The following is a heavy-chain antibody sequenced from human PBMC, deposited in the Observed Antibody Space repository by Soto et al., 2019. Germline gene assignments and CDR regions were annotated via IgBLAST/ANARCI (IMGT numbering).Heavy chain of an antibody. CDR1: GFTFSSYA. Sequence: EVQLLESGGGLVQPGGSLRLSCAASGFTFSSYAMSWVRQAPGKGLEWVSVISGSGGNTYYADSVKGRFTISRDNSKNTLYLQMNSLRAEDTAVYYGAKHTIFGVVRGYFDYWGQGTLVTVSS. V-gene: IGHV3-23*01. D-gene: IGHD3-3*01. J-gene: IGHJ4*02. CDR2: ISGSGGNT. CDR3: AKHTIFGVVRGYFDY.